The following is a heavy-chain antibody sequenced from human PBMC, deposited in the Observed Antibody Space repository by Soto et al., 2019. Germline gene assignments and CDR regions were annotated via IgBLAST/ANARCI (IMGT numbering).Heavy chain of an antibody. CDR1: GASISSYY. CDR2: IYTSATT. J-gene: IGHJ5*02. V-gene: IGHV4-4*07. CDR3: ARGASRFDP. Sequence: QVLLQESGPGLVKPSETLSLTCTVSGASISSYYWSWIRQPAGKGLEWIGRIYTSATTNYNPSLKTRVTMSLDTSKHQFSLKLTSVTAADTAVYYCARGASRFDPSGQGTLVTGSS.